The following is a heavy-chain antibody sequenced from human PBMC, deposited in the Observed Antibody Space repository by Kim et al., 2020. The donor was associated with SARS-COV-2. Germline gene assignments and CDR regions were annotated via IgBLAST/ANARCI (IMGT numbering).Heavy chain of an antibody. V-gene: IGHV3-23*03. CDR1: GFTFSTYA. CDR3: AEKSCREASHCSDYYYYGLEV. Sequence: GGSLRLSCAASGFTFSTYAMTWVRQAPGKGLEWVSLIFSDGSVKFHADSVKGRFAISRDNSKNTLYLEMNSLRADDTSKYYCAEKSCREASHCSDYYYYGLEVWGQGTTVTVSS. CDR2: IFSDGSVK. J-gene: IGHJ6*02. D-gene: IGHD2-21*01.